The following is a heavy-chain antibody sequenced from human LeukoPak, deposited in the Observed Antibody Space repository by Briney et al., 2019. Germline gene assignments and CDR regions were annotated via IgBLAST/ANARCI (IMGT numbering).Heavy chain of an antibody. Sequence: GGSLRLSCAASGFTFNNYAMMWVRQAPGKGLEWVSAISGSGGSTYYADSVKGRFTISRHNSKNTLYLQMNSLRAEDTAVYYCASQDIVVVRSSDAFDIWGQGTMVTVSS. CDR1: GFTFNNYA. V-gene: IGHV3-23*01. D-gene: IGHD2-2*01. CDR3: ASQDIVVVRSSDAFDI. CDR2: ISGSGGST. J-gene: IGHJ3*02.